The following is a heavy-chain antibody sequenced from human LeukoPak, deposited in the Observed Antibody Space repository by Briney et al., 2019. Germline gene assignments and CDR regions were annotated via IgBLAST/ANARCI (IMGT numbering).Heavy chain of an antibody. CDR1: GFIFSDYY. CDR3: ARDLWDQEGAFDI. J-gene: IGHJ3*02. Sequence: PGGSLRLSCAASGFIFSDYYMSWIRQAPGKGLEWVSYISSSGSTIYYADSVKGRFTISRDNAKNSLYLQMNSLRAEDTAVYYCARDLWDQEGAFDIWGQGTLVTVSS. CDR2: ISSSGSTI. D-gene: IGHD1-26*01. V-gene: IGHV3-11*04.